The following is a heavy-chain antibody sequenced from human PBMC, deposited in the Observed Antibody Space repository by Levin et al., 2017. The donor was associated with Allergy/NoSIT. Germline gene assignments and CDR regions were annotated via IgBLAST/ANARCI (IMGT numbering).Heavy chain of an antibody. V-gene: IGHV3-30-3*01. D-gene: IGHD2-2*01. Sequence: GGSLRLSCAASGFTFSSYAMHWVRQAPGKGLEWVAVISYDGSNKYYADSVKGRFTISRDNSKNTLYLQMNSLRAEDTAVYYCARDARRYCSSTSCYVSGAFDIWGQGTMVTVSS. CDR2: ISYDGSNK. CDR1: GFTFSSYA. J-gene: IGHJ3*02. CDR3: ARDARRYCSSTSCYVSGAFDI.